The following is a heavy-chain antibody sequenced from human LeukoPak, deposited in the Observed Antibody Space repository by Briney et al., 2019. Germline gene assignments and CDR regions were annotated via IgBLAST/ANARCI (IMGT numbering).Heavy chain of an antibody. CDR1: GYTFTGYY. Sequence: AASVKVSCKASGYTFTGYYMHWVRQAPGQGLEWMGRINPNSGGTNYAQKFQGRVTMTRDTSISTAYMELSRLRSDDTAVYYCAILAGPAAITYYYYGMDVWGQGTTVTVSS. V-gene: IGHV1-2*06. J-gene: IGHJ6*02. D-gene: IGHD2-2*01. CDR2: INPNSGGT. CDR3: AILAGPAAITYYYYGMDV.